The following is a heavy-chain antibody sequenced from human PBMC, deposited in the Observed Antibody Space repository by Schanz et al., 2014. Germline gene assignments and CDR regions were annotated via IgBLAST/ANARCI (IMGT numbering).Heavy chain of an antibody. CDR1: GFTVSSNH. V-gene: IGHV3-66*01. Sequence: EGQLAESGGGLVQPGGSLRLSCAVSGFTVSSNHMSWVRQAPGKGLEWVSVIYSGIGAYYADSVKDRFTVSRDNSKNTVYLQMNRLRAEDTAVDDCARVHHYDPSGWGYFDYWGQGALVTVSS. D-gene: IGHD3-22*01. CDR2: IYSGIGA. J-gene: IGHJ4*02. CDR3: ARVHHYDPSGWGYFDY.